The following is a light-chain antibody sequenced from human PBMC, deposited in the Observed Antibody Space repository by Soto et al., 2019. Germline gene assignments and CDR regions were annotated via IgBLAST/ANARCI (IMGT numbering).Light chain of an antibody. V-gene: IGKV3-15*01. Sequence: EIVMTQSPATLSVSPGERATLCCRASQSVSSNLAWYQQKPGQAPRLLIYGASTRATGIPARFSGSGSGTEFTLTISSLQSEDFAVYYCQQYNNWLMYAFGQGTKVDI. CDR2: GAS. J-gene: IGKJ2*01. CDR1: QSVSSN. CDR3: QQYNNWLMYA.